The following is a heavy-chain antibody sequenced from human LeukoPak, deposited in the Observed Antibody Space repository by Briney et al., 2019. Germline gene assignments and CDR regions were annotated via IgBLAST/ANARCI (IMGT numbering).Heavy chain of an antibody. V-gene: IGHV1-18*01. Sequence: ASVKVSCKASGYTFTSYGISWVRQAPGQGLEWMGWISAYNGNTNYAQKLQGRVTMTTDTSTSTAYMELRSLRSDDTAVYYCARAAPEITIFGVVIESWFDPWGQGTLVTVSS. D-gene: IGHD3-3*01. J-gene: IGHJ5*02. CDR1: GYTFTSYG. CDR3: ARAAPEITIFGVVIESWFDP. CDR2: ISAYNGNT.